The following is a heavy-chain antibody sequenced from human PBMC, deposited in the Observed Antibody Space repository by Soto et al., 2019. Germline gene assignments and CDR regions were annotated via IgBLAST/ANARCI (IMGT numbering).Heavy chain of an antibody. CDR1: GGSFSGYY. J-gene: IGHJ6*02. CDR2: INHSGST. V-gene: IGHV4-34*01. CDR3: ARGGGGSSSWYHYYGMDV. Sequence: PSETLSLTCAVYGGSFSGYYWSWIRQPPGKGLEWIGEINHSGSTNYNPSLKSRVTISVDTSKNQFSLKLSSVTAADTAVYYCARGGGGSSSWYHYYGMDVWGQGTTVTVSS. D-gene: IGHD6-13*01.